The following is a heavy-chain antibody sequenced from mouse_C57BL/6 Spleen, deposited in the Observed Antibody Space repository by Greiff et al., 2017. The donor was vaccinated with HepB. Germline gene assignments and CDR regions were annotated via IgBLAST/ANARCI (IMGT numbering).Heavy chain of an antibody. J-gene: IGHJ1*03. CDR1: GYTFTEYT. D-gene: IGHD1-1*01. CDR3: ARHGFTTVVSYWYFDV. CDR2: FYPGSGSL. V-gene: IGHV1-62-2*01. Sequence: QVQLKESGAELVKPGASVKLSCKASGYTFTEYTIHWVKQRSGQGLEWIGWFYPGSGSLKYNEKCKDKATLTADKSSSTVYMERSRLTSEDSAVYFCARHGFTTVVSYWYFDVWGTGTTVTVSS.